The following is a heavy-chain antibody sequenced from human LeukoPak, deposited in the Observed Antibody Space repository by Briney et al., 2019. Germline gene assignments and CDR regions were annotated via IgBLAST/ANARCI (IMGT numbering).Heavy chain of an antibody. J-gene: IGHJ4*02. Sequence: GGSLRLSCAASGFTVSSNYMSWVRQAPGEGLEWVSVIYSGGSTSYADSVKGRFTISRDNSKNTLYLQMNSLRAEDTAVYYCARDSSSGWQHDYWGQGTLVTVSS. CDR3: ARDSSSGWQHDY. D-gene: IGHD6-19*01. CDR1: GFTVSSNY. CDR2: IYSGGST. V-gene: IGHV3-66*01.